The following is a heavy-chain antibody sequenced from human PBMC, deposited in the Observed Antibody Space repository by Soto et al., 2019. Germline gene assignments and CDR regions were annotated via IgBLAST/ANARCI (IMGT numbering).Heavy chain of an antibody. CDR1: GGSISSSSYY. D-gene: IGHD2-15*01. V-gene: IGHV4-39*07. Sequence: SETLSLTCTVSGGSISSSSYYWGWIRQPPGKGLEWIGEINHSGSTNYNPSLKSRVTISVDTSKNQFSLKLSSVTAADTAVYYCARARVDWVRYCSGGSCYSKYYFDYWGQGTLVTVSS. CDR3: ARARVDWVRYCSGGSCYSKYYFDY. J-gene: IGHJ4*02. CDR2: INHSGST.